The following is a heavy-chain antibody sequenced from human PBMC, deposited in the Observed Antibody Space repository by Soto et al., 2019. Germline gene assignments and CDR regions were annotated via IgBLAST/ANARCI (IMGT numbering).Heavy chain of an antibody. CDR3: ARDLVSLGSYFDY. CDR2: IYYSGST. V-gene: IGHV4-30-4*01. Sequence: SETLSLTCTVSGGSICSGAYYWSWIRQPPGKGLEWIGYIYYSGSTYYNPSLKSRITISVDTSKNQFSLNLSSVTAADTAVYYCARDLVSLGSYFDYWGQGTLVTVSS. J-gene: IGHJ4*02. D-gene: IGHD1-26*01. CDR1: GGSICSGAYY.